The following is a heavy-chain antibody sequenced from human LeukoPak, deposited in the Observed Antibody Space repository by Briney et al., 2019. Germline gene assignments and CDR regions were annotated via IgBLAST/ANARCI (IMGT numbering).Heavy chain of an antibody. V-gene: IGHV3-7*03. Sequence: PSETLSLTCAVYGGSFSGYYWSWVRQAPGKGLEWVANIKQDGSEKYYVDSVKGRFTISRDNAKNSLYLQMNSLRAEDTAFYYCAINGGGDSGYGNFDYWGQGTLVTVSS. D-gene: IGHD5-12*01. CDR3: AINGGGDSGYGNFDY. CDR2: IKQDGSEK. CDR1: GGSFSGYY. J-gene: IGHJ4*02.